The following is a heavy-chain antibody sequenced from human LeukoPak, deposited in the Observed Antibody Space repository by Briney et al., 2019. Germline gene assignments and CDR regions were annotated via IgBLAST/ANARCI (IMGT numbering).Heavy chain of an antibody. D-gene: IGHD6-13*01. CDR1: GFTFSSYG. J-gene: IGHJ5*02. CDR3: ARGGIAAAGTVFGWFDP. CDR2: INHSGST. Sequence: PGGSLRLSCAASGFTFSSYGMSWVRQPPGKGLEWIGEINHSGSTNYNPSLKSRVTISVDTSKNQFSLKLSSVTAADTAVYYCARGGIAAAGTVFGWFDPWGQGTLVTVSS. V-gene: IGHV4-34*01.